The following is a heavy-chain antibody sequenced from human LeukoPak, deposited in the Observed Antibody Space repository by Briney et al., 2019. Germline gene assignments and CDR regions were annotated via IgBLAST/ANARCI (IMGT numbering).Heavy chain of an antibody. V-gene: IGHV3-23*01. J-gene: IGHJ4*02. CDR2: ISIGGNT. D-gene: IGHD6-19*01. CDR1: GFTFSTYA. CDR3: ARIVQWPKGFDH. Sequence: GGSLRLSCAASGFTFSTYAMTWVRQAPGKGLEWVSAISIGGNTFYADSVKGRFTISRDNSKNTLYLHMSSLRAEDTAAYYCARIVQWPKGFDHWGQGTLVTVSS.